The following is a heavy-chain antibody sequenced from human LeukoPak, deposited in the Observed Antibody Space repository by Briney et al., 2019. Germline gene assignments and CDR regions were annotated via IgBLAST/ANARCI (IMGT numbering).Heavy chain of an antibody. V-gene: IGHV1-46*01. CDR3: ASPVERYYYYDSSGYYQGLAY. CDR2: INPSGGST. J-gene: IGHJ4*02. D-gene: IGHD3-22*01. Sequence: ASVKVSCKASGYTFTSYYMHWVRQAPGQGLEWMGIINPSGGSTSYAQKFQGRVTMTRDTSTSTVYMELSGLRSEDTAVYYCASPVERYYYYDSSGYYQGLAYWGQGTLVTVSS. CDR1: GYTFTSYY.